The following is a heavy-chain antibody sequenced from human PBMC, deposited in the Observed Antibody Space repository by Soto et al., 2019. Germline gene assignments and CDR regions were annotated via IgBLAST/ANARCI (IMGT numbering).Heavy chain of an antibody. D-gene: IGHD3-10*01. Sequence: QVQLQESGPGLVKPSETLSLTCTVSGGSISSYYWSWIRQPPGKGLEWIGYIYYSGSTNYNPSLKSRVTISVDTSKNQFSLKLTSMTAADTAVYYCARHNYGSGSTYFDYWGQGTLFTVSS. V-gene: IGHV4-59*08. CDR3: ARHNYGSGSTYFDY. CDR1: GGSISSYY. CDR2: IYYSGST. J-gene: IGHJ4*02.